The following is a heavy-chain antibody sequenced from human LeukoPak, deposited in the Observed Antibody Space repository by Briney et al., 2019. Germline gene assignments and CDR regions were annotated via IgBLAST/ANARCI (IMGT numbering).Heavy chain of an antibody. CDR3: AKARTVIDY. CDR1: GFSISSCD. Sequence: GGTLSLTCTVSGFSISSCDLCWVCKAPAKGLDLVSAISVSCGATSYSDSVKGRFTISRDNSKNTLFLQMNSVRAEDTAVYYCAKARTVIDYWGQGTLVTVSS. V-gene: IGHV3-23*01. J-gene: IGHJ4*02. CDR2: ISVSCGAT. D-gene: IGHD3/OR15-3a*01.